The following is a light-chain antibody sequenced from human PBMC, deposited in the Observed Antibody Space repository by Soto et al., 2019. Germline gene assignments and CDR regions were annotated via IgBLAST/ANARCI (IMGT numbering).Light chain of an antibody. Sequence: ELTQSPSESATPGQRVTISCSGSGSNIGTHAVNWYQQVPGTAPTLLIFRNHQRPSGVPDRFSGSKSGTSASLAISGPQSEDEADYYCAAWDDSLRAVVFGGGTKLTVL. CDR2: RNH. CDR1: GSNIGTHA. V-gene: IGLV1-44*01. J-gene: IGLJ2*01. CDR3: AAWDDSLRAVV.